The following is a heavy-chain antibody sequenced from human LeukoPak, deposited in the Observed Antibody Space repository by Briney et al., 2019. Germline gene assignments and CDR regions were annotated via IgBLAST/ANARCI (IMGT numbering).Heavy chain of an antibody. CDR2: VYGGGSTTYNPSP. CDR1: GGSISSYF. V-gene: IGHV4-4*07. J-gene: IGHJ4*02. D-gene: IGHD3-16*01. Sequence: PSETLSLTCTVSGGSISSYFWNWIRQPAGKGLEWIGKVYGGGSTTYNPSPNYNPSLKSRVTMSVDTSNNEFSLGLTSVTAADTAVYYCARDLGWGSPVAYWGQGILVTVSS. CDR3: ARDLGWGSPVAY.